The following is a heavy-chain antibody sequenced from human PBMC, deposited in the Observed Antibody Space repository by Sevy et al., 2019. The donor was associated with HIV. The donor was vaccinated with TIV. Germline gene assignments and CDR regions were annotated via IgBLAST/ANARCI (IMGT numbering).Heavy chain of an antibody. V-gene: IGHV3-30*04. CDR3: ARLLSCGGDCYYLDY. J-gene: IGHJ4*02. CDR1: GFTFSSYD. Sequence: GGSLRLSCAGSGFTFSSYDMHWVRQAPGKGLEWVAVTSHDGKYNNYANSVKVRFTISRDNFKNTLYLQMNSLRVEDTAVYFCARLLSCGGDCYYLDYWGQGALVTVSS. D-gene: IGHD2-21*02. CDR2: TSHDGKYN.